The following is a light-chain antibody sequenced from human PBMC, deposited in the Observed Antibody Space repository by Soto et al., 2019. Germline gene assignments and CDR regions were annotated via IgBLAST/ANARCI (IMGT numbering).Light chain of an antibody. V-gene: IGKV3-11*01. CDR2: DAS. CDR3: QQYNSWLWT. Sequence: EIGLTQSPATLSLSPGERATFSCRASQSVSSYLAWYQQKPGQAPRLLIYDASNRATGIPARFSGSGSGTEFTLIISSLQSEDSAVYYCQQYNSWLWTFGQGTKVDIK. J-gene: IGKJ1*01. CDR1: QSVSSY.